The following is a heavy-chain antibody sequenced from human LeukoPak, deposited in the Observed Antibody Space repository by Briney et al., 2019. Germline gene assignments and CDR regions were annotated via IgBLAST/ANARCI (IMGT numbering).Heavy chain of an antibody. J-gene: IGHJ4*02. CDR1: GCTISSYY. CDR3: ARVVDYVWVSYRD. D-gene: IGHD3-16*02. V-gene: IGHV4-59*01. Sequence: SETLSLTCTASGCTISSYYWSWIRQPPGKGLEWIGYIYYSGSTNYNPSLKSRVTISVDTSKNPFSLKMSSVTAADTAVYYCARVVDYVWVSYRDWGQGTLVTVSS. CDR2: IYYSGST.